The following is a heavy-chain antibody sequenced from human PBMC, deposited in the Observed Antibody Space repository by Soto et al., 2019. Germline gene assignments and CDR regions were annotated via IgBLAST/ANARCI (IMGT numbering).Heavy chain of an antibody. D-gene: IGHD6-19*01. CDR1: GGSVSGYY. V-gene: IGHV4-59*02. J-gene: IGHJ4*02. CDR3: ARGRQWLDD. Sequence: QVQLQESGPGLVKPSETLSLTCTVSGGSVSGYYWSWIRQPPGKGLEWIGYIYYSGSTNYNPSPKSRVTISVDTSKNQFSLKLSSVTAADTAVYYCARGRQWLDDWGQGTLVTVSS. CDR2: IYYSGST.